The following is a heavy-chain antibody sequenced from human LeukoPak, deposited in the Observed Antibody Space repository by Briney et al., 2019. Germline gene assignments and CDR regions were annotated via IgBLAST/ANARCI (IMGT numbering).Heavy chain of an antibody. CDR3: ARANYYYDSSGYYYFDY. J-gene: IGHJ4*02. Sequence: SVKVSCKASGGTFSSYAISWVRQAPGQGLEWMGGIIPIFGTANYAQKFQGRVTITTDESTSTAYMELSSLRSEDTAVYYCARANYYYDSSGYYYFDYWGRGTLVTVSS. V-gene: IGHV1-69*05. CDR2: IIPIFGTA. CDR1: GGTFSSYA. D-gene: IGHD3-22*01.